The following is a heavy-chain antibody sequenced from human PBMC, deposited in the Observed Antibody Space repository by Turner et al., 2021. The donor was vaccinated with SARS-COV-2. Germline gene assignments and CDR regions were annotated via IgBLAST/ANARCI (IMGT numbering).Heavy chain of an antibody. D-gene: IGHD5-18*01. V-gene: IGHV4-39*01. CDR1: GGSISSSSYY. J-gene: IGHJ4*02. CDR3: ASPDTAMVTWPQGFDY. CDR2: IYYSGST. Sequence: QLQLQESGPGLVQPSETLSLTCSVSGGSISSSSYYCGWIRQPPGKGLEWIGSIYYSGSTYYNQSLKSRVTISVDTSKNQFSLKLSSVTAADTAVYYCASPDTAMVTWPQGFDYWGQGTLVTVSS.